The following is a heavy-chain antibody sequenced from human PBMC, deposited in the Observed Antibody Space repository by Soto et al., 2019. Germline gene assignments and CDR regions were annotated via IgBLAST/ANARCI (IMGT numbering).Heavy chain of an antibody. D-gene: IGHD6-6*01. J-gene: IGHJ4*02. CDR2: IIPIFGTA. V-gene: IGHV1-69*13. CDR1: GGTFSSYA. Sequence: SVKVSCKASGGTFSSYAISWVRQAPGQGLEWMGGIIPIFGTANYAQKFQGRVTITADESTSTAYMELSSLRSEDTAVYYCARGAARREYYFDYWGQGTLVTVSS. CDR3: ARGAARREYYFDY.